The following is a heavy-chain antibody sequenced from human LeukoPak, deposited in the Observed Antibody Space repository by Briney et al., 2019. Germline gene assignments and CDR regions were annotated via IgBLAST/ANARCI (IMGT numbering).Heavy chain of an antibody. J-gene: IGHJ5*02. CDR1: GGSISRSDYY. CDR3: ARLLYDRSGYYWFDP. Sequence: SETLSLTCTVSGGSISRSDYYWGWVRQPPGKGLEWIGSISYSGSTYYNPSLKSRVTMFVDMSNNQFSLKLRSVTAADTAVYYCARLLYDRSGYYWFDPRGQGTLVTVSS. D-gene: IGHD3-22*01. CDR2: ISYSGST. V-gene: IGHV4-39*01.